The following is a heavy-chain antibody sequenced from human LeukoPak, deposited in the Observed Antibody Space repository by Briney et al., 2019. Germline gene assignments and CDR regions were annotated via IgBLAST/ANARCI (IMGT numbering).Heavy chain of an antibody. J-gene: IGHJ4*02. D-gene: IGHD6-19*01. V-gene: IGHV3-43*02. CDR1: GFTFDDYA. CDR3: AREGPIAVAGYFDY. CDR2: ITGDGGRT. Sequence: GGSLRLSCEASGFTFDDYAMHWVRQAPGKGLEWVSHITGDGGRTYFADSVKGRFTISRDNRKNSLYLQMNSLRTDDTALYYCAREGPIAVAGYFDYWGQATLVTVSS.